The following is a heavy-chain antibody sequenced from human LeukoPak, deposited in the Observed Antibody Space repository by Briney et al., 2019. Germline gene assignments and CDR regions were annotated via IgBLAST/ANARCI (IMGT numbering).Heavy chain of an antibody. D-gene: IGHD6-13*01. J-gene: IGHJ5*02. V-gene: IGHV1-69*04. CDR3: ARGPRIAAAGILLAYNWFDP. Sequence: GSSVKVSCKASGGTFSSYAISWVRQAPGQGLEWMGGIIPILGIANYAQKFQGRVTITADKSTSTAYMELSSLRSEDTAVYYCARGPRIAAAGILLAYNWFDPWGQGTLVTVSS. CDR1: GGTFSSYA. CDR2: IIPILGIA.